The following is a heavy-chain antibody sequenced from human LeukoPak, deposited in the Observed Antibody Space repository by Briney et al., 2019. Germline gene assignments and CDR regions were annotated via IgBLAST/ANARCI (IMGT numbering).Heavy chain of an antibody. V-gene: IGHV4-34*01. CDR1: GGSFSGYY. J-gene: IGHJ4*02. D-gene: IGHD3-10*01. Sequence: SETLSLTCAVYGGSFSGYYWSWIRQPPGKGLEWIASINYSGSTYYNPSLKSRVTISVDTSENQFSLKLSSVTAADTAVYYRARYVVYGSGKYYFDYWGQGTLVTVSS. CDR3: ARYVVYGSGKYYFDY. CDR2: INYSGST.